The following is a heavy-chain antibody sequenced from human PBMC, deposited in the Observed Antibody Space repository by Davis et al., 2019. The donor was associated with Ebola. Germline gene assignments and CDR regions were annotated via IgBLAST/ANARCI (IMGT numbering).Heavy chain of an antibody. CDR3: AREGSRNDYYYGMDV. V-gene: IGHV3-21*04. CDR2: ISSSSSYI. D-gene: IGHD6-13*01. J-gene: IGHJ6*02. Sequence: GGPLRLSCAASGFTFSSYSMNWVRQAPGKGLEWVSSISSSSSYIYYADSVKGRFTISRHNSKNTLYLQMNSLRAEDTAVYYCAREGSRNDYYYGMDVWGQGTTVTVSS. CDR1: GFTFSSYS.